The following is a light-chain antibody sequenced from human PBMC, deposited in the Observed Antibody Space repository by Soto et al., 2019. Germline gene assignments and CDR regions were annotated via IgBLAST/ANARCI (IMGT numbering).Light chain of an antibody. CDR3: QQRSNWPPVT. Sequence: EIVLTQSPATLSLSPGERATLSCRASQSINRHLAWYRQKPGQAPRLLIYDASNRATGIPARFSGSGSGTDFTLTISRREPEDFGVYYCQQRSNWPPVTFGGGTKVEIK. CDR2: DAS. V-gene: IGKV3-11*01. J-gene: IGKJ4*01. CDR1: QSINRH.